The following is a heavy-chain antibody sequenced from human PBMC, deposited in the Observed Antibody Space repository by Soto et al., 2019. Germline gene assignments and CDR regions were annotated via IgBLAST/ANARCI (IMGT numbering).Heavy chain of an antibody. CDR1: GFSFTNFA. CDR2: IGASGDIT. Sequence: PGGSLRLSCAASGFSFTNFAMRWVRQAPGKGLEWVAGIGASGDITWYADSVKGRLSISRDNSKNTLYLQLNSLRFEDAAVYYCAKDGFTDRGDDYFDYWGPGTLVTVSS. D-gene: IGHD2-21*02. J-gene: IGHJ4*02. V-gene: IGHV3-23*01. CDR3: AKDGFTDRGDDYFDY.